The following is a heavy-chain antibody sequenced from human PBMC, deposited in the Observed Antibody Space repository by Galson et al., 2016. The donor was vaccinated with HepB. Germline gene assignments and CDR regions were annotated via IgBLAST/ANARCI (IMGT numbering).Heavy chain of an antibody. CDR3: AKSMNWNNHLLLF. V-gene: IGHV3-23*01. CDR2: ISGGGGST. Sequence: SLRLSCAASGFTFISYAMSWVRQAPGKGLEWVSAISGGGGSTYYADSVKGRFTISRDNSKNTVYLQMNSLRAEDTALYYCAKSMNWNNHLLLFWGQGTLVTVSS. D-gene: IGHD1/OR15-1a*01. CDR1: GFTFISYA. J-gene: IGHJ4*02.